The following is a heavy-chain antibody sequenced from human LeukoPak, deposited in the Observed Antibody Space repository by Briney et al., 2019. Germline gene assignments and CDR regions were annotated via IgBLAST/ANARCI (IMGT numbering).Heavy chain of an antibody. Sequence: GGSLRHSCATSGFSFSVYPMSWVRQAPGKGLEWVMSISTTGSHIYYADSVKGRFNISRDNAENSVYLQMNSLRTEDTAMYYCARCAHGVWSENYYMDVWSKGTTVTVSS. CDR3: ARCAHGVWSENYYMDV. CDR2: ISTTGSHI. J-gene: IGHJ6*03. V-gene: IGHV3-21*01. D-gene: IGHD3-3*01. CDR1: GFSFSVYP.